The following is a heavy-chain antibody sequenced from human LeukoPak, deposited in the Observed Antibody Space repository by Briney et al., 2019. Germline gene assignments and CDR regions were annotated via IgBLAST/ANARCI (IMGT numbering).Heavy chain of an antibody. V-gene: IGHV3-21*01. CDR3: ARGRRITMVRGVSDYMDV. J-gene: IGHJ6*03. D-gene: IGHD3-10*01. CDR1: GFTFSSYS. Sequence: PGGSLRLSCAASGFTFSSYSMNWVRQAPGKGLEWVSSISSSSSYIYYADSVKGRFTISRDNAKNSLYLQMNSLRAEDTAVYYCARGRRITMVRGVSDYMDVWGKGTTVTISS. CDR2: ISSSSSYI.